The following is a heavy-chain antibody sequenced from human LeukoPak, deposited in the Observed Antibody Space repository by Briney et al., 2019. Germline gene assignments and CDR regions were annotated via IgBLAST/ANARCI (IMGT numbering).Heavy chain of an antibody. J-gene: IGHJ6*04. CDR3: ARGADYYGSGSRDYGMDV. CDR1: GCTFTSYG. D-gene: IGHD3-10*01. CDR2: ISAYNGNT. Sequence: ASVKVSCKASGCTFTSYGISWVRQAPGQGLEWMGWISAYNGNTNYAQKLQGRVTMTTDTSTSTAYMELRSLRSDDTAVYYCARGADYYGSGSRDYGMDVRGKGTTVTVSS. V-gene: IGHV1-18*04.